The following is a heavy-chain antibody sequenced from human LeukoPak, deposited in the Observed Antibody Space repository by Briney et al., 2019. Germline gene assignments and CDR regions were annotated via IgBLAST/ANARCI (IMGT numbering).Heavy chain of an antibody. Sequence: ASVKVSCKASGYTFTSYGISWVRQAPGQELEWMGWISAYNGNTNYAQKFQGRVTMTTDTSTSTAYMELRSLRSDDTAVYYCAREWTGYYVFDYWGQGTLVSVSP. CDR1: GYTFTSYG. CDR2: ISAYNGNT. J-gene: IGHJ4*02. V-gene: IGHV1-18*04. D-gene: IGHD3/OR15-3a*01. CDR3: AREWTGYYVFDY.